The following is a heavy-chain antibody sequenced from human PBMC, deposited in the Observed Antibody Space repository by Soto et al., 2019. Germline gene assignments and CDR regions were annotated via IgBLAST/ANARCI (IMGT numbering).Heavy chain of an antibody. CDR1: SGSISSSNW. V-gene: IGHV4-4*02. CDR3: ARGHAPRYWSGGSCSRIGIFDY. Sequence: QVQLQESGPGLVKPSGTLSLTCAVSSGSISSSNWWRWVRQPPGKGLEWIGEIYHSGSTNYNPSLKSRVNISVAKSKTQVSRKLSSVTAADTAVYYCARGHAPRYWSGGSCSRIGIFDYWGQGTLVTVSS. CDR2: IYHSGST. D-gene: IGHD2-15*01. J-gene: IGHJ4*02.